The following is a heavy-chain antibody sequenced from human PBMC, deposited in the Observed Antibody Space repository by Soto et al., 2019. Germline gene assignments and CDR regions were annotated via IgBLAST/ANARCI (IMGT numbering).Heavy chain of an antibody. D-gene: IGHD5-12*01. J-gene: IGHJ6*02. CDR2: IYSGGST. Sequence: GGSLRLSCAASGFTVSSNYMSWVRQAPGKGLEWVSVIYSGGSTYYADSVKGRFTISRDNSNNTLYLQMNSLRAEDTAVYYCARDRGGYDFGYYYGMDVWGQGTTVTVSS. CDR3: ARDRGGYDFGYYYGMDV. CDR1: GFTVSSNY. V-gene: IGHV3-53*01.